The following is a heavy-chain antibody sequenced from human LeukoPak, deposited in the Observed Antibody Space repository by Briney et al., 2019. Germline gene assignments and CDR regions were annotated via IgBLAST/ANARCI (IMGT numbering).Heavy chain of an antibody. V-gene: IGHV4-34*01. CDR3: ARDGLVTAFDY. CDR1: GRSFSGYY. CDR2: INHSGST. J-gene: IGHJ4*02. D-gene: IGHD6-6*01. Sequence: SETLSLTWAVYGRSFSGYYWSCIRQPPGKGLEWIGEINHSGSTNYNPSLKSRVTISVDTSKNQFSLKLSSVTAADTAVYYCARDGLVTAFDYWGQGTLVTVSS.